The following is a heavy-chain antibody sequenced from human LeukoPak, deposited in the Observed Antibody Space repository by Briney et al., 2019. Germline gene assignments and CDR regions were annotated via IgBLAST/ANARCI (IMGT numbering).Heavy chain of an antibody. D-gene: IGHD5-24*01. Sequence: PSETLSLTCSDSGGSIDTFYWSWLRQSPGKRLEWIGYVYFGGTKYSPSLKSRLTISLDASKSQFSLDLSSVTAADTAVYFCAGSDGYNYPLDYWGPGTLVTVSS. CDR3: AGSDGYNYPLDY. CDR1: GGSIDTFY. V-gene: IGHV4-59*01. CDR2: VYFGGT. J-gene: IGHJ4*02.